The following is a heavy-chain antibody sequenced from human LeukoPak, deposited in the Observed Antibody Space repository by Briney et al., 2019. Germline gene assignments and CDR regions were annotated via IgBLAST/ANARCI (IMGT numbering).Heavy chain of an antibody. CDR3: ARHFSSQYSSLHY. Sequence: SGTLSLTCAVSGGSISSSNWWSWVRQPPGKGLEWIGSIYYSGSSDYNPFLKSRVTISVDTSKNQFSLKLTSVTAADTAVYYCARHFSSQYSSLHYWGQGTLVTVSS. V-gene: IGHV4-4*02. CDR2: IYYSGSS. J-gene: IGHJ4*02. CDR1: GGSISSSNW. D-gene: IGHD6-6*01.